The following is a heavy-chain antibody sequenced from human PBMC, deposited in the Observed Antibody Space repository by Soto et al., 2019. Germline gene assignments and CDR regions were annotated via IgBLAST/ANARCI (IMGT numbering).Heavy chain of an antibody. D-gene: IGHD2-2*01. Sequence: GGSLRLSCAASGFTFSSYWMSWVRQAPGKGLEWVANIKQDGSEKYYVDSVKGRFTISRDNAKNSLYLQMNSLRAEDTAVYYCARERFHCSSTSCYDGYYYMDVWGKGTMVTVSS. V-gene: IGHV3-7*01. J-gene: IGHJ6*03. CDR1: GFTFSSYW. CDR3: ARERFHCSSTSCYDGYYYMDV. CDR2: IKQDGSEK.